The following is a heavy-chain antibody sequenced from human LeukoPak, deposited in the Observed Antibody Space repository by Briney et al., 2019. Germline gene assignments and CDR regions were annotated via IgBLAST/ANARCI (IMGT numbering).Heavy chain of an antibody. V-gene: IGHV3-48*02. CDR1: GFTFSSYS. Sequence: SGGSLRLSCAASGFTFSSYSMNWVRQAPGKGLEWVSYISSSSRSIYYADSVKGRFTISRDNANSSLSLQMNSLRDEDTAVYYCVLGSPFDYWGQGTLVTVSS. D-gene: IGHD3-10*01. J-gene: IGHJ4*02. CDR2: ISSSSRSI. CDR3: VLGSPFDY.